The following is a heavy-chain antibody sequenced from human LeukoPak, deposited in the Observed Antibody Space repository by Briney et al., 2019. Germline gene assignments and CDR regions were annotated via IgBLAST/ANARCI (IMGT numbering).Heavy chain of an antibody. Sequence: RASVKVSCKASRYTFTGYYMHWVRQAPGQGLEWMGWINPNSGGTNYAQKFQGRVTMTRDTSISTAYMELSRLRSDDTAVYYCARGNRYCSSTSCLLFDYWGQGTLVTVSS. CDR3: ARGNRYCSSTSCLLFDY. CDR2: INPNSGGT. CDR1: RYTFTGYY. J-gene: IGHJ4*02. D-gene: IGHD2-2*01. V-gene: IGHV1-2*02.